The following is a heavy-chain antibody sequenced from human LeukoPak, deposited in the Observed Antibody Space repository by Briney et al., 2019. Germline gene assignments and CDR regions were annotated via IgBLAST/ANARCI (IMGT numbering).Heavy chain of an antibody. D-gene: IGHD1-26*01. Sequence: GGSLRLSCAASGFTFRSFGMHWVRPAPGKGLEWVAFIQYDAGNRQYADSVKGRFTISRDNSKTTLYMQMNSLTAEDTAVYYCAKSFTGSYLDYFDYWGQGTLVTVSS. CDR2: IQYDAGNR. CDR3: AKSFTGSYLDYFDY. CDR1: GFTFRSFG. J-gene: IGHJ4*02. V-gene: IGHV3-30*02.